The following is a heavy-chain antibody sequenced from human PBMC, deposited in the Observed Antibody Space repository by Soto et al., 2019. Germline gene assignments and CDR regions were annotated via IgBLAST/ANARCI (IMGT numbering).Heavy chain of an antibody. Sequence: QVQLVQSGVDVKKPGASVKVSCKTMGYTFTNYGLSWVRQAPGEGLEWLGWISAYNGHTEYAQKVQDRVTLTTDTSATTAYLELRSLRSDDTAVYYCVRGDGGYFDHWGQGILVLVSS. CDR1: GYTFTNYG. CDR2: ISAYNGHT. J-gene: IGHJ4*02. D-gene: IGHD2-15*01. CDR3: VRGDGGYFDH. V-gene: IGHV1-18*01.